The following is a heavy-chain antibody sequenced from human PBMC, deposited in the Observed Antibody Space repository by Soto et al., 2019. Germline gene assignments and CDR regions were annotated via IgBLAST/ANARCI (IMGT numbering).Heavy chain of an antibody. V-gene: IGHV4-39*07. CDR1: GGSISSSSYY. Sequence: PSETLSLTCTVSGGSISSSSYYWGLIRQPPGKGLEWIGSIYYSGSTYYNPSLKSRVTISVDTSKNQFSLKLSSVTAADTAVYYCARAEGGGGDYVPIWWFDPWGQGTLVTVSS. J-gene: IGHJ5*02. D-gene: IGHD4-17*01. CDR3: ARAEGGGGDYVPIWWFDP. CDR2: IYYSGST.